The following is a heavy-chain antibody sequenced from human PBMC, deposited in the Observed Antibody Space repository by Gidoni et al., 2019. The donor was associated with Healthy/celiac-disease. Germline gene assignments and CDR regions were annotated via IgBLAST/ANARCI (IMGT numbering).Heavy chain of an antibody. D-gene: IGHD3-10*01. CDR1: GGSISIYS. Sequence: QVQLQESGPGLVKPSETLSLTCTVSGGSISIYSWSWIRQPPGKGLEWIGYIYSSGSTNYNPSLKSRVTISVDTSKNQFSLKLSSVTAADTAVYYCARDRDHFDYWGQGTLVTVSS. J-gene: IGHJ4*02. CDR2: IYSSGST. CDR3: ARDRDHFDY. V-gene: IGHV4-59*01.